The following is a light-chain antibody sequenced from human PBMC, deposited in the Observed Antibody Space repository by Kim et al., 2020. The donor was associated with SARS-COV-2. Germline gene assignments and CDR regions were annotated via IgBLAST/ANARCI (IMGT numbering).Light chain of an antibody. CDR1: SSNFGATYD. CDR2: ANS. Sequence: QYVLTQPPSVSGAPGQTVTISCTGSSSNFGATYDVHWYQQVPGTAPKLVLYANSHRPSGVPDRFSGSKSGTSASLDISGLQAEDEAYYYCQSYDNSLSAYVFGSGTKVTVL. J-gene: IGLJ1*01. V-gene: IGLV1-40*01. CDR3: QSYDNSLSAYV.